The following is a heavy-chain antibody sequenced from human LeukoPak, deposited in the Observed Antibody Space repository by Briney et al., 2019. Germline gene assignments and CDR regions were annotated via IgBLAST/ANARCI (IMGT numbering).Heavy chain of an antibody. V-gene: IGHV3-30*18. CDR1: GFTFSSYG. CDR3: AKGEWLSIDY. CDR2: ISYDGSNK. Sequence: GGSLRLSCAASGFTFSSYGMHWVRQAPGKGLEWVAVISYDGSNKYYADSVKGRFTISRDNSKNTLYLQMNSLRAEGTAVYYCAKGEWLSIDYWGQGTLVTVSS. J-gene: IGHJ4*02. D-gene: IGHD3-3*01.